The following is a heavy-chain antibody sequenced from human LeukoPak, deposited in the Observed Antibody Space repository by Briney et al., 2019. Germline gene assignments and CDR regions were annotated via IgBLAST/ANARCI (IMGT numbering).Heavy chain of an antibody. J-gene: IGHJ4*02. CDR2: FHQSVST. CDR1: GDSISSDKW. V-gene: IGHV4-4*02. D-gene: IGHD1-1*01. CDR3: GRTLGKTGTTYYSDY. Sequence: PSGTLSLTCAVSGDSISSDKWWSWVRQPPGKGLEYIGEFHQSVSTNYNPSLKSRLTISVDKSKNQFSLKLSSVTAADTAVYYCGRTLGKTGTTYYSDYWGQGTLVTVSS.